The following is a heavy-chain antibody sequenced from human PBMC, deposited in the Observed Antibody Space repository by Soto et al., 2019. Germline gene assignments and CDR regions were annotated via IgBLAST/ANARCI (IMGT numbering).Heavy chain of an antibody. J-gene: IGHJ4*02. V-gene: IGHV3-21*01. Sequence: EVQLVESGGGLVKPGGSLRLSCAASGFTFSTYSMNWVRQAPGKGLEWVSSISSSSTYIHYAASVKGRFTISRDNAKNSLFLQMNSLGAEDTAVYYCAREITAGGYWGQGTLVTVSS. D-gene: IGHD3-10*01. CDR1: GFTFSTYS. CDR2: ISSSSTYI. CDR3: AREITAGGY.